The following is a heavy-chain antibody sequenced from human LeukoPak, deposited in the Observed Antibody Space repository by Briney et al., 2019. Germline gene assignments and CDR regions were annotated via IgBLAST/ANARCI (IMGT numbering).Heavy chain of an antibody. J-gene: IGHJ4*02. CDR3: ARATTIAPETLDY. CDR2: INQDGGAK. CDR1: ASTFSTYW. Sequence: GSLTLSCSAFASTFSTYWMTSVRHAPGNWLEWVAHINQDGGAKNYVDSLKGRFTISRDNAKNSLFLQMNSLRADDTAVYYCARATTIAPETLDYWGQGTLVTVSS. V-gene: IGHV3-7*01. D-gene: IGHD4-11*01.